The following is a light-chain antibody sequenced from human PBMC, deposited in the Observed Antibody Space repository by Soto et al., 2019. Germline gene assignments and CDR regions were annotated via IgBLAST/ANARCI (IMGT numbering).Light chain of an antibody. V-gene: IGKV3-20*01. CDR1: QTVSRSA. CDR3: QQYGNSPFT. J-gene: IGKJ4*01. Sequence: GLSQSPGTLSLSPGERATLSCRASQTVSRSALAWYQQKPGQAPRLLIYGASNRATGIPDRFSGSGSGTDFTLTISRLEPEDFEVYYCQQYGNSPFTFGGGTKVDIK. CDR2: GAS.